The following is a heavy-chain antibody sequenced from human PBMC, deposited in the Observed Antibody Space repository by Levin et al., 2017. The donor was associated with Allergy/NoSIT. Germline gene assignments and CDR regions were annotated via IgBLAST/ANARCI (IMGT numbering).Heavy chain of an antibody. D-gene: IGHD5-12*01. CDR1: GGSISSSSYY. CDR3: ARGGPPSDPSDY. V-gene: IGHV4-39*07. Sequence: PSETLSLTCTVSGGSISSSSYYWGWIRQPPGKGLEWIGSIYYSGSTYYNPSLKSRVTISVDTSKNQFSLKLSSVTAADTAVYYCARGGPPSDPSDYWGQGTLVTVSS. J-gene: IGHJ4*02. CDR2: IYYSGST.